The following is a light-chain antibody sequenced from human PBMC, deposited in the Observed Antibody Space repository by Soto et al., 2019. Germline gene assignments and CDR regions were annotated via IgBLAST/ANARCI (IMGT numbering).Light chain of an antibody. CDR1: QSISRL. CDR3: QQYNDYSGM. J-gene: IGKJ1*01. Sequence: DIQMTQSPCTVSASVGGRVTITCRASQSISRLMAWHQQKPGKAPRLLSYAASNLQRGVPPRFSGSGSGTEFTLTITSLQPEDFATYYCQQYNDYSGMFGQGTKVDIK. V-gene: IGKV1-5*01. CDR2: AAS.